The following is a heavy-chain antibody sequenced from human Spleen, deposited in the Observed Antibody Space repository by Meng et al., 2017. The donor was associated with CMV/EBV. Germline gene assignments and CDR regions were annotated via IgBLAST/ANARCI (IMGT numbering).Heavy chain of an antibody. V-gene: IGHV3-21*01. CDR1: GFAFSSYS. CDR3: ARETFS. Sequence: GGSLRLSCAASGFAFSSYSMNWVRQAPGKGLQWVASISSSGSYTYYADSVKGRFTISRDNTMDSMYLQMNSLRDEDTAVYYCARETFSGGQGTLVTVSS. J-gene: IGHJ4*02. CDR2: ISSSGSYT. D-gene: IGHD3-16*01.